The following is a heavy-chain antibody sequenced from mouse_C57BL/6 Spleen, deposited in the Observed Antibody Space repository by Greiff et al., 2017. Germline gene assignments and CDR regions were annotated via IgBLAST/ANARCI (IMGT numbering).Heavy chain of an antibody. CDR1: GFSLTSYA. D-gene: IGHD2-1*01. Sequence: VQLQQSGPGLVAPSQSLSITCPVSGFSLTSYAISWVRQPPGKGLEWLGVIWTGGGTNYNSALKSRLSISKDNSKSQVFLKMNSLQTDDTARYYCARNSYGNYEDYAMDYWGQGTSVTVSS. CDR2: IWTGGGT. CDR3: ARNSYGNYEDYAMDY. J-gene: IGHJ4*01. V-gene: IGHV2-9-1*01.